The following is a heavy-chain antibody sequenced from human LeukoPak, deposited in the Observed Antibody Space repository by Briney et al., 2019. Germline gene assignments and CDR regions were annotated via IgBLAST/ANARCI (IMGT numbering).Heavy chain of an antibody. CDR2: ISESGSGT. CDR1: GFTFSSYA. D-gene: IGHD5-18*01. V-gene: IGHV3-23*01. J-gene: IGHJ4*02. CDR3: AKDIAQGYTFGSIEQDY. Sequence: PGGSLRLSCAASGFTFSSYAMSWVRQAPGKGLEWVSAISESGSGTYYADSVKGRSTISRDNSKDTLSLQMNSLRAEDTAVYYCAKDIAQGYTFGSIEQDYWGQGTLVTVSS.